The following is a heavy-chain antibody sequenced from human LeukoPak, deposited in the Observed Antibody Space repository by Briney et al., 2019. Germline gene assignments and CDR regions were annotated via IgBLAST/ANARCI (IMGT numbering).Heavy chain of an antibody. D-gene: IGHD2-15*01. Sequence: GASVKVSCKASGYTFTGYYMHWVRQAPGQGLEWMGWINPNSGGTNYAQKFQGRVTMTRDTSISTAYMELSRLRPDDTAVYYCARDNDIVVVVAACPDYWGQGTLVTVSS. V-gene: IGHV1-2*02. CDR1: GYTFTGYY. CDR3: ARDNDIVVVVAACPDY. CDR2: INPNSGGT. J-gene: IGHJ4*02.